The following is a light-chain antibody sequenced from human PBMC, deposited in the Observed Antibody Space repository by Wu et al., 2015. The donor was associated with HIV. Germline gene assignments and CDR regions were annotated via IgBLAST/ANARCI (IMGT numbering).Light chain of an antibody. CDR2: AAS. V-gene: IGKV3-20*01. CDR1: QRIDSRS. Sequence: EIILTQSLDALSLSPGERATVSCRASQRIDSRSLAWYQQRLGQAPRLLISAASNRAAGIPDRFNGSGSGTDFILTISGLEPEDSAVYFCQQYGGSPPVTFGQGTRLEIK. CDR3: QQYGGSPPVT. J-gene: IGKJ5*01.